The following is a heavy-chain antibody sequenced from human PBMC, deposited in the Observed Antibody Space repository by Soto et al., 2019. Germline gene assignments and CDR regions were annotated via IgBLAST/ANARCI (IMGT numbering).Heavy chain of an antibody. CDR2: ISSGSVYI. CDR1: GFTFNSYS. Sequence: GGSLRLSCAASGFTFNSYSVNCLRQAPGKGLEWVASISSGSVYIDFADSVKGRFTISRDDVTNSVSLQMDSLRVEDTGIYYCARYDAFKAFDFWGQGPMVTVSS. CDR3: ARYDAFKAFDF. D-gene: IGHD1-1*01. J-gene: IGHJ3*01. V-gene: IGHV3-21*06.